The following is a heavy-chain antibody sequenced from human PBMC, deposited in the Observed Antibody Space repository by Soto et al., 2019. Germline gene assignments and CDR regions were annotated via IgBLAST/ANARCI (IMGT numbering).Heavy chain of an antibody. J-gene: IGHJ4*02. CDR1: GFTFSSYI. CDR2: IRSGSTYI. CDR3: ARGGSLDYFDY. V-gene: IGHV3-21*01. Sequence: GGTLRLCCAACGFTFSSYIMNWVRQAPGKGLEWVSSIRSGSTYIYYADSVKGRFTISGDNARNSLYLQMNSLRVEDKAVYCCARGGSLDYFDYWGQGTLVTVSS.